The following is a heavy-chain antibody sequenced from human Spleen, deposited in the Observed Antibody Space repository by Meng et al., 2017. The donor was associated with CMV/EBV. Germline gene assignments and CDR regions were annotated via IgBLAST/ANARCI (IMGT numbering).Heavy chain of an antibody. V-gene: IGHV3-53*01. CDR1: GFSVSGYY. CDR2: ISSGGFK. D-gene: IGHD1-26*01. J-gene: IGHJ4*02. Sequence: GGSMRLSCAASGFSVSGYYMSWVRQAPGRGLEFVSVISSGGFKYYTDSVKGRPTISRDNWKNTVYLQMNNLRVDDTALYYCARGPSGSLGGVDYWGQGTLVTVSS. CDR3: ARGPSGSLGGVDY.